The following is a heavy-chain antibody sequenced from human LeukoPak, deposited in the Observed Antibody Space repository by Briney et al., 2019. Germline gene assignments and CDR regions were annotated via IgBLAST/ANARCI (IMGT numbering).Heavy chain of an antibody. CDR1: GFSVSKNY. J-gene: IGHJ4*02. Sequence: GGSLRLSCAASGFSVSKNYMSWVRQTPGRGLEWVSLIYTGGNTYYADSVKGRFTISRDNAKNSLYLQMNSLRAEDTAVYYCATGPGYSSSWWGQGTLVTVSS. CDR3: ATGPGYSSSW. V-gene: IGHV3-66*01. CDR2: IYTGGNT. D-gene: IGHD6-13*01.